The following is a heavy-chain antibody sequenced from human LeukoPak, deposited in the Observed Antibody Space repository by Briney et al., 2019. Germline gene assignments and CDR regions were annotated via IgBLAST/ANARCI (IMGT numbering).Heavy chain of an antibody. V-gene: IGHV3-33*01. D-gene: IGHD2-15*01. Sequence: GGSLRLSCAASGFTFSSYGMHWVRQAPGKGLEWVAVIWYDGSNKYYADSVKGRFTISRDNSKNTLYLQMNSLRAEDTAVYYCARDPIEEPPDYWGQGTLVTVSS. J-gene: IGHJ4*02. CDR3: ARDPIEEPPDY. CDR2: IWYDGSNK. CDR1: GFTFSSYG.